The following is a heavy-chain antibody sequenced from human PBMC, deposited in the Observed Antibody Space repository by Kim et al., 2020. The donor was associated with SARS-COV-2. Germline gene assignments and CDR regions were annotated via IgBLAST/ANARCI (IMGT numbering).Heavy chain of an antibody. CDR3: ARVGDHSSSGYGMDV. Sequence: LKSRVTISVDTSKNQFSLKLSSVTAADTAVYYCARVGDHSSSGYGMDVWGQGTTVTVSS. D-gene: IGHD6-6*01. V-gene: IGHV4-59*01. J-gene: IGHJ6*02.